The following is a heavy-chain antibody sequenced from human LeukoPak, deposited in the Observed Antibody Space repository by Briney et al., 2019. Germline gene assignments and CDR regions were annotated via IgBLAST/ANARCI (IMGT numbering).Heavy chain of an antibody. Sequence: PGGSLRLSCAASGFTFSSYAMSWVRQAPWKGLEWVSSISGSGGSTYYADSVKGRFTISRDNSKNTLYLQMNSLRAEDTAVYYCAKEPFYSSGWYSDPYYWGQGTLVTVSS. V-gene: IGHV3-23*01. CDR2: ISGSGGST. CDR3: AKEPFYSSGWYSDPYY. CDR1: GFTFSSYA. D-gene: IGHD6-19*01. J-gene: IGHJ4*02.